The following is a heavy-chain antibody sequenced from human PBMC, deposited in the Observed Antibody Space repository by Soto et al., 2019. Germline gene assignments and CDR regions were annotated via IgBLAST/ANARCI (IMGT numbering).Heavy chain of an antibody. Sequence: GESLKISCKGSGYSFAGYWITWVRQKPGKGLERMGRIDPSDSQTYYSPSFRGHVTISVTKSITTVFLQWSSLRASDTAMYYCARQIYDSDTGPNFQYYFDSWGQGTPVTVSS. CDR1: GYSFAGYW. CDR3: ARQIYDSDTGPNFQYYFDS. J-gene: IGHJ4*02. V-gene: IGHV5-10-1*01. D-gene: IGHD3-22*01. CDR2: IDPSDSQT.